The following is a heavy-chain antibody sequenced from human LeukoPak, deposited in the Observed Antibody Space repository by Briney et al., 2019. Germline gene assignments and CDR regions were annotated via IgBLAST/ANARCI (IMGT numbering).Heavy chain of an antibody. J-gene: IGHJ4*02. D-gene: IGHD4-17*01. CDR2: ISSSGSTI. CDR1: GFTSSSYE. Sequence: GGSLRLSCAASGFTSSSYEMNSVRQAPGKGLEWVSYISSSGSTIYYADSVKGRFTISRDNAKNSLYLQMNSLRAEDTAVYYCARWTTVTTLWYFDYWGQGTLVTVSS. V-gene: IGHV3-48*03. CDR3: ARWTTVTTLWYFDY.